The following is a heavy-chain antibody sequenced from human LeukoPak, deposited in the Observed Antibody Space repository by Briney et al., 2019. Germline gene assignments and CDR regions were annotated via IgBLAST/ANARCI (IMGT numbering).Heavy chain of an antibody. V-gene: IGHV4-59*01. J-gene: IGHJ4*02. Sequence: PSETLSLTCIVSGGSISTYYWSWIRQPPGKGLEWLGHVYYSGSTNYNPSLKSRVTIAVDTSKNHFSLKLSSVTAADTAVYYCTRNYDSSGYTTFGYWGRGTLVTVSS. D-gene: IGHD3-22*01. CDR3: TRNYDSSGYTTFGY. CDR2: VYYSGST. CDR1: GGSISTYY.